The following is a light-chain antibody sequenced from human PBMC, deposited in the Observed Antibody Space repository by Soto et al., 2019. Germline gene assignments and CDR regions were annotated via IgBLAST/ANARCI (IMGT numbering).Light chain of an antibody. CDR1: QDIRNT. J-gene: IGKJ2*01. V-gene: IGKV1-39*01. CDR3: QQSYSTLMYT. Sequence: IQMTQSPSSLSASVWDRVSISCRASQDIRNTLAWYQQKPGEAPKLLIYAASSLQSGVPSRFSGSGSGTDFTLTISSLQPEDFATYYCQQSYSTLMYTFGQGTKVDI. CDR2: AAS.